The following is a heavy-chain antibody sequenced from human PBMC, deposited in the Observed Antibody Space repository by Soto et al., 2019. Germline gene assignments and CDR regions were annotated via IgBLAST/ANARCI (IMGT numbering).Heavy chain of an antibody. CDR1: GFRFSSIA. V-gene: IGHV3-23*01. D-gene: IGHD1-26*01. Sequence: EAQVLESGGGLVQPGGSLRLSCAASGFRFSSIAMSWVRQAPGKGLEWLSLISASGSRTYYADSVRGRFTISRDNSKNSLYLQLSSLRGDDTAVYYCAKDPATLGESYLHGSGVSGGQGTLVIASS. J-gene: IGHJ4*02. CDR3: AKDPATLGESYLHGSGVS. CDR2: ISASGSRT.